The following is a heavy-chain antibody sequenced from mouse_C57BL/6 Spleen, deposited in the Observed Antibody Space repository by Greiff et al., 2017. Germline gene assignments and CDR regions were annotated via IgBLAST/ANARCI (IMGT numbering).Heavy chain of an antibody. CDR1: GYTFTSYG. CDR2: IYPRSGNT. J-gene: IGHJ4*01. CDR3: ARLRPLFYAMDY. V-gene: IGHV1-81*01. D-gene: IGHD3-2*02. Sequence: VQLKESGAELARPGASVKLSCKASGYTFTSYGISWVKQRTGQGLEWIGEIYPRSGNTYYNEKFKGKATLTADKSSSTAYMELRSLTSEDSAVYFCARLRPLFYAMDYWGQGTSVTVSS.